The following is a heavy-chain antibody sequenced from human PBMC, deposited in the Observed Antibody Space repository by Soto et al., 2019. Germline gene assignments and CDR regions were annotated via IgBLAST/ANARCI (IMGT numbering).Heavy chain of an antibody. J-gene: IGHJ4*02. D-gene: IGHD3-16*01. CDR2: IYYSGST. Sequence: PSETLSLTCTVSGGSISSGGYYWSWIRQPPGKGLEWIGYIYYSGSTNYNPSLKSRVTISVDTSKNQFSLKLSSVTAAGTAVYYCARVYGFYFDYWGQGTLVTVSS. CDR1: GGSISSGGYY. V-gene: IGHV4-61*08. CDR3: ARVYGFYFDY.